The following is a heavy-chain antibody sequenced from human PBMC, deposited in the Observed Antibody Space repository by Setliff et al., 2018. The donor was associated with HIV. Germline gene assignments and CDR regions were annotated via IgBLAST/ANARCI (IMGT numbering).Heavy chain of an antibody. D-gene: IGHD3-10*01. CDR1: GFTFSSYS. J-gene: IGHJ6*02. Sequence: PGGSLRLSCAASGFTFSSYSMNWVRQAPGKGLEWLSYISSSSSSIYHADSVKGRFTISRDNTRSTLYLQMNSLRAEDTAVYYCAKDREYGSGRTDYYYYYGMDVWGQGTTVTVSS. V-gene: IGHV3-48*04. CDR2: ISSSSSSI. CDR3: AKDREYGSGRTDYYYYYGMDV.